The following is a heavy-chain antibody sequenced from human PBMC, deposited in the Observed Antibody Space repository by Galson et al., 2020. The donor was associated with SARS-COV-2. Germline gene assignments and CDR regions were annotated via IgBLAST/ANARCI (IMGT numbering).Heavy chain of an antibody. CDR1: GYTFTSYG. V-gene: IGHV1-18*01. CDR3: ARRVSYYYGSGEMAVGYFDY. CDR2: ISAYNGNT. D-gene: IGHD3-10*01. J-gene: IGHJ4*02. Sequence: ASVKVSCKASGYTFTSYGISWVRQAPGQGLEGMGWISAYNGNTNYAQKLQGRVTMTTDTSTSKAYMELRSLRSDDTAVYYCARRVSYYYGSGEMAVGYFDYWGQGTLVTVSS.